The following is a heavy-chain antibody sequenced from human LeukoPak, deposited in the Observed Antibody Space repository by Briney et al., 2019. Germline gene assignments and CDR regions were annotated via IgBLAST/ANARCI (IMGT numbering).Heavy chain of an antibody. J-gene: IGHJ4*02. CDR3: ARKQVDSVAMEYYFDY. Sequence: GGSLRLSCAASGFTFSSYEINWVCQAPGKGLEWVSYISSSGGTIYYADSVKGRFTISRDNAKNSLYLQMNSLRAEDTAVYYCARKQVDSVAMEYYFDYWGQGTLVTVSS. V-gene: IGHV3-48*03. CDR2: ISSSGGTI. D-gene: IGHD5-12*01. CDR1: GFTFSSYE.